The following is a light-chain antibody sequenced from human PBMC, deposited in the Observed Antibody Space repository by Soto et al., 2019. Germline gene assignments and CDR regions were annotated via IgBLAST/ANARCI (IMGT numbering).Light chain of an antibody. V-gene: IGKV3-11*01. J-gene: IGKJ5*01. CDR3: QQRSNWPPIT. CDR1: ESVSSN. Sequence: EIVMTPSSATLSLSPVERATLSCRASESVSSNLAWYQQKPGQAPRLLIYDASNRATVIPARFSGSGSGTDFTLTISSLEPEDFAVYYVQQRSNWPPITCGQGTRLEIK. CDR2: DAS.